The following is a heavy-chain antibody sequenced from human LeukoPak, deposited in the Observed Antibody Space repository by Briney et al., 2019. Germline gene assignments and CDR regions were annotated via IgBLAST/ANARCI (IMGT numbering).Heavy chain of an antibody. CDR1: GGSISSYY. V-gene: IGHV4-59*08. Sequence: SETLSLTCTVSGGSISSYYWSWIRQPPGKGLEWIGYIYYSGSTNYNPSLKSRATISVDTSKNQFSLKLSSVTAADTAIYYCAQVVAASFDYWGQGTLVTVSS. J-gene: IGHJ4*02. D-gene: IGHD2-15*01. CDR3: AQVVAASFDY. CDR2: IYYSGST.